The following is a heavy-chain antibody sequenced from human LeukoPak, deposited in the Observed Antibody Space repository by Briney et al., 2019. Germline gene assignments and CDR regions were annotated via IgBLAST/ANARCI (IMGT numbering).Heavy chain of an antibody. CDR1: GYSFTDYF. V-gene: IGHV1-2*06. Sequence: ASVKVSCKASGYSFTDYFIHWMRQAPGQGLEWMGRINPNSGGTNYAQNFQGRVTMTRDTPISTVYMELSRLRSDDTAIYYCVKIRAPVAGDFDYWGQGTLVTVSS. CDR3: VKIRAPVAGDFDY. D-gene: IGHD6-19*01. J-gene: IGHJ4*02. CDR2: INPNSGGT.